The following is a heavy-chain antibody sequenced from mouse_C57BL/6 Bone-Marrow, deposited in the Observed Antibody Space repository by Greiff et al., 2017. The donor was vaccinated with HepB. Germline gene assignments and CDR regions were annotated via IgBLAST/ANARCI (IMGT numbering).Heavy chain of an antibody. D-gene: IGHD1-1*01. Sequence: QVQLQQSGPELVKPGASVKISCKASGYTFTDYYINWVKQRPGQGLEWIGWIFPGSGSTYYNEKFKGKAKLTVDKSSSTAYMLLSSLTSEDSAVYFCARFGLPYGSSSYAMDYWGQGTSVTVSS. CDR3: ARFGLPYGSSSYAMDY. CDR2: IFPGSGST. CDR1: GYTFTDYY. V-gene: IGHV1-75*01. J-gene: IGHJ4*01.